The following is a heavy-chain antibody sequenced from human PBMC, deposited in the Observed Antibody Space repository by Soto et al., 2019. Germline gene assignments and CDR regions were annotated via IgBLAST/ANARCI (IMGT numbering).Heavy chain of an antibody. CDR1: GDSLHSYY. CDR3: ARLGGYYQALSA. J-gene: IGHJ5*02. V-gene: IGHV4-59*08. D-gene: IGHD3-3*01. CDR2: IYYAGST. Sequence: SETLSLTCSVSGDSLHSYYWSWIRQPPGKGLEWVGYIYYAGSTTYNPSLKSRVTISLDTSKNQFSLELTSVTAADTAVYYCARLGGYYQALSAWGQGILVTV.